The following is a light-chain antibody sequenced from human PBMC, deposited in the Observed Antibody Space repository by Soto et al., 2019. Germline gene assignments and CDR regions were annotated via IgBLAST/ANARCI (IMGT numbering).Light chain of an antibody. J-gene: IGLJ1*01. CDR1: NSNIGSNT. CDR3: EAWDDSLSGFV. V-gene: IGLV1-44*01. Sequence: QSVLTQPPSASGTPGQRVSISCSGSNSNIGSNTVNWYQQLPGTAPKLLIYSNNQRPSGVPDRFSGSKSGTSASLAISGLQSDDEADYYCEAWDDSLSGFVFGAGTKVTVL. CDR2: SNN.